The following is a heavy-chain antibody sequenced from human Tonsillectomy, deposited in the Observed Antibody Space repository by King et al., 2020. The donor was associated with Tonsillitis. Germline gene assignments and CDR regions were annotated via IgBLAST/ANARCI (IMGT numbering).Heavy chain of an antibody. D-gene: IGHD3-10*01. V-gene: IGHV5-51*01. CDR2: IYPGDSDT. CDR1: GYSFTSYW. J-gene: IGHJ5*02. Sequence: QLVQSGAEVKKPGESPKISCKGSGYSFTSYWIGWVRQMPGKGLEWMGIIYPGDSDTRYSPSFQGQVTISADKSISTAYLQWSSLKASDTAMYYCARLRMVRGAPNWFDPWGQGTLVTVSS. CDR3: ARLRMVRGAPNWFDP.